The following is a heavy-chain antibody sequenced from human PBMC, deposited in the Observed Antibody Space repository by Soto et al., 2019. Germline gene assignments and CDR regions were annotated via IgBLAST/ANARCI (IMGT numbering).Heavy chain of an antibody. CDR2: INSDGTIS. V-gene: IGHV3-74*01. Sequence: GGSLRLSCAASGFTFDTYWMNWVRQAPGKGPEWLSGINSDGTISSYADSVKGRFTISRDNARNTLSLQMNSLRADDTAVYYCARLSGDHSAFFSYGMDAWGQGXTVTVYS. CDR1: GFTFDTYW. J-gene: IGHJ6*02. CDR3: ARLSGDHSAFFSYGMDA. D-gene: IGHD2-21*01.